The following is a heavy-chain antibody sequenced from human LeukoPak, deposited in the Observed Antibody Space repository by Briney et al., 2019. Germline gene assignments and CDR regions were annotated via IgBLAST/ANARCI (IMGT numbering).Heavy chain of an antibody. CDR3: VKDGGDFGENGWFDP. D-gene: IGHD4-17*01. Sequence: GGSLRLSCAASGFTFSNYAMHWVRQAPGKGLEYVSVISSNGGSTSFADSVKGRFTISRDNFKSTLFLQMSSLRTEDTAVYYCVKDGGDFGENGWFDPWGQGTLVTVSS. CDR1: GFTFSNYA. CDR2: ISSNGGST. V-gene: IGHV3-64D*09. J-gene: IGHJ5*02.